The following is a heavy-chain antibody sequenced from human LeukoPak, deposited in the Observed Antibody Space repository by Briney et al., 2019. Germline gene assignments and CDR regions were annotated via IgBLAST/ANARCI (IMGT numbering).Heavy chain of an antibody. CDR1: GFTFSNSW. Sequence: GGSLRLSCAGSGFTFSNSWMGWVRQAPGKGLEWVTVVSADGRTQLYSDSVKGRFTVSRDNSLNTLHLQMNSLKTEDTAVYYCAREFGHNRWYFDYWGQGALVTVSS. CDR3: AREFGHNRWYFDY. CDR2: VSADGRTQ. D-gene: IGHD5-24*01. J-gene: IGHJ4*02. V-gene: IGHV3-30*03.